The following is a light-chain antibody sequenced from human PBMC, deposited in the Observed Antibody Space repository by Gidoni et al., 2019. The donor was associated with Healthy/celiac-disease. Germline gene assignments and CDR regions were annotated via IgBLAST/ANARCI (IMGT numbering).Light chain of an antibody. CDR1: RSNIGAGYD. CDR3: QSYDSSSSI. CDR2: GNS. Sequence: QSVLTQPPSVSGAPGQRVTISCTGSRSNIGAGYDVHWYQQLPGTAPKLLIYGNSNRPSGVPDRFSGSKSGTSASLAITGLQAEDEADYYCQSYDSSSSIFGGGTKLTVL. V-gene: IGLV1-40*01. J-gene: IGLJ2*01.